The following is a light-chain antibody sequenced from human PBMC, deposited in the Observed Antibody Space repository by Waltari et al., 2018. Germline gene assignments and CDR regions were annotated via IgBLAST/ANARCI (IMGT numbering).Light chain of an antibody. Sequence: QTVVTQEPSFSVSPGGTVTLTCGLTSDSVSTNYYPPWFQQTPGQAPRTLIFSTNTRSSGVPDRFSGSILGNRAALTIRGAQADDESDYYCVLYMGSGIWVFGGGTKVTVL. V-gene: IGLV8-61*01. J-gene: IGLJ3*02. CDR2: STN. CDR1: SDSVSTNYY. CDR3: VLYMGSGIWV.